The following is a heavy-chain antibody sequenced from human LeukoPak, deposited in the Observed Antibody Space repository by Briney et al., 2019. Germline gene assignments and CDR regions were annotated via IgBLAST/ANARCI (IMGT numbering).Heavy chain of an antibody. J-gene: IGHJ6*03. Sequence: ASVKVSSKASGYTFTSYYMCWWRQDPAQGLEWMGIINPSGGGTSYTQKFQGRVTMTRDMSTSTVYMELSSLRSEDTAVYYCARGRQRMVRGVIGSETNYYYSNYMDVWGKGTTVTISS. CDR1: GYTFTSYY. CDR3: ARGRQRMVRGVIGSETNYYYSNYMDV. V-gene: IGHV1-46*01. D-gene: IGHD3-10*01. CDR2: INPSGGGT.